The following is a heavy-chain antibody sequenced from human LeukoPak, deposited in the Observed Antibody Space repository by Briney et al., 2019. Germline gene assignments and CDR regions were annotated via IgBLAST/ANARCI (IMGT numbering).Heavy chain of an antibody. CDR3: ARDRGYYDSSGYDD. CDR1: GFTFDDYG. D-gene: IGHD3-22*01. CDR2: INWNGGST. V-gene: IGHV3-20*04. J-gene: IGHJ4*02. Sequence: TGGSLRLSCAASGFTFDDYGMSWVRQDPGKGLEWVSGINWNGGSTGYADSVKGRFTISRDNAKNSLYLQMNSLRAEDTALYYCARDRGYYDSSGYDDWGQGTLVTVSS.